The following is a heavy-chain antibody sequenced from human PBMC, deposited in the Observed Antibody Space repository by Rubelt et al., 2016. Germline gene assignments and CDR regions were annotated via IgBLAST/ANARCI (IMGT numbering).Heavy chain of an antibody. J-gene: IGHJ5*02. CDR2: IYYTGST. D-gene: IGHD3-10*01. V-gene: IGHV4-59*01. CDR1: GGSISSYY. Sequence: QVQLQESGPGLVKPSETLSLTCTVSGGSISSYYWSWIRPPPGKGLEWIGYIYYTGSTTYNPSLKSRVAISVHTSKNQFSLKLSAVTAEDTAVNYCAGDSGSGRYYINWFDPWGQGTLVTVSS. CDR3: AGDSGSGRYYINWFDP.